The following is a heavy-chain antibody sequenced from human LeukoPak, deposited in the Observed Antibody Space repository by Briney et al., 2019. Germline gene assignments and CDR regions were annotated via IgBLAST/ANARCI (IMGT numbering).Heavy chain of an antibody. CDR2: ISSSSSYI. D-gene: IGHD1-26*01. J-gene: IGHJ3*02. Sequence: NPGGSLRLSCAASGFTFSRHCMNWVRQAPGRGLEWVSSISSSSSYIYYADSVKGRFTISRDNAKNSLYLQMNSLRADDTAVYYCARGFRSGRNAFDIWGQGTMVTVSS. CDR3: ARGFRSGRNAFDI. V-gene: IGHV3-21*01. CDR1: GFTFSRHC.